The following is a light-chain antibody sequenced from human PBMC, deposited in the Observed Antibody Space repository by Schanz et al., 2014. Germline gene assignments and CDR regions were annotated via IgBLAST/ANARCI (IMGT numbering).Light chain of an antibody. Sequence: QSALTQPASVSGSPGQSITISCTGTSSDVGGYNYVSWYQQHPGKAPKLMIFDVSHRPSGVSIRFSGSKSANTASLTISDLQAEDEADYYCSSFTTSSAPGVFGGGTKLTVL. CDR3: SSFTTSSAPGV. V-gene: IGLV2-14*03. CDR1: SSDVGGYNY. J-gene: IGLJ3*02. CDR2: DVS.